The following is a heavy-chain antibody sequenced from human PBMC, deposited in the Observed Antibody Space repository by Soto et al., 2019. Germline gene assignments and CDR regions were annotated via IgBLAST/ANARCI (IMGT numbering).Heavy chain of an antibody. CDR2: ISTDKGKT. CDR1: GYTFTIYG. Sequence: QVQLVQSGPEVEKPGASVKVSCKTSGYTFTIYGISWVRQAPGQGLEWMGWISTDKGKTNYAQKFQGRVTMTTDTSQSTAYMELRSLTSDDTAVYYCATRSPAFDYWGQGTLVTVS. J-gene: IGHJ4*02. CDR3: ATRSPAFDY. V-gene: IGHV1-18*01.